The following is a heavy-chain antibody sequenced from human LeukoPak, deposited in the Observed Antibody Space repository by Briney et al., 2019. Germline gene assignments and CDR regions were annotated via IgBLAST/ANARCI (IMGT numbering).Heavy chain of an antibody. CDR1: GFTFSSYA. D-gene: IGHD6-19*01. J-gene: IGHJ4*02. Sequence: PGGSLRLSCAASGFTFSSYAMHWVRQASGKGLEWVAVISYDGSNKYYADSVKGRFTISRDNSKNTLYLQMNSLRAEDTAVYYCARDQSTVAERGVIDYWGQGTLVTVSS. CDR2: ISYDGSNK. CDR3: ARDQSTVAERGVIDY. V-gene: IGHV3-30*04.